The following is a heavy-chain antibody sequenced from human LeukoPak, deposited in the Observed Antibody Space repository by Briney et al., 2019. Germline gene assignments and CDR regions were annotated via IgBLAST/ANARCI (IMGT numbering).Heavy chain of an antibody. J-gene: IGHJ4*02. CDR2: ISSSSTTL. D-gene: IGHD6-13*01. CDR3: ARDRIAAADAFDY. CDR1: GFTSSSYS. Sequence: GGSLRLSCAASGFTSSSYSMNWVRQAPGKGLEWISYISSSSTTLYYADSVKGRFTISRDNAKNSLYLQMNSLRAEDTAVYYCARDRIAAADAFDYWGQGTLVTVSS. V-gene: IGHV3-48*04.